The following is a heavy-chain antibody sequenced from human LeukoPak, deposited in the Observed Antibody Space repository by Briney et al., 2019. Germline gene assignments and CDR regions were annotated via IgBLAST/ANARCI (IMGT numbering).Heavy chain of an antibody. CDR2: INPHTGGT. D-gene: IGHD3-10*01. V-gene: IGHV1-2*02. CDR1: GYTFTGYY. J-gene: IGHJ4*02. Sequence: ASVKVSCKASGYTFTGYYMHWVRQAAGQGLVGMGLINPHTGGTNYAQKFQGRVTMTRDTSISTAYMELSRLTSDDTAVYYCGRVVGGNYYGSETDDYWGQGTLVTVSS. CDR3: GRVVGGNYYGSETDDY.